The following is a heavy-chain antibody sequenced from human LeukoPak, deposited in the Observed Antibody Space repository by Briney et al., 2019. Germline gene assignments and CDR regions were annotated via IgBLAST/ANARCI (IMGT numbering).Heavy chain of an antibody. CDR1: GGSFSGYY. CDR2: INHSGIT. V-gene: IGHV4-34*01. CDR3: ARYFHYSSGYKTYFDY. J-gene: IGHJ4*02. D-gene: IGHD3-22*01. Sequence: SETLSLTCTVYGGSFSGYYWSWIRQPPGKGLEWIGEINHSGITNYNPSLKSRVTISVDTSKNQFSLKLSSVTAADTAVYYCARYFHYSSGYKTYFDYWGQGTLVTVSS.